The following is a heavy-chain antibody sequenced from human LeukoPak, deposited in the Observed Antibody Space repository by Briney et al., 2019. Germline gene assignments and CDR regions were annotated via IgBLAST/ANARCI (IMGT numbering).Heavy chain of an antibody. D-gene: IGHD3-10*01. CDR1: GFTFGDYA. CDR2: IRSKAYGGTI. Sequence: PGGSLRLSCTASGFTFGDYAMSWFRQAPGKGLEWVGFIRSKAYGGTIGYAASVKGRFTISRDNAKNSLYLQMNSLRAEDTAVYYCAGTMVRGDHFDDWGQGTLVTVSS. CDR3: AGTMVRGDHFDD. V-gene: IGHV3-49*03. J-gene: IGHJ4*02.